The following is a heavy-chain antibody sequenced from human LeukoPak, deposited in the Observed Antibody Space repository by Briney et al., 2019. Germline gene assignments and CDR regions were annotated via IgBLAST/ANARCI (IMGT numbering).Heavy chain of an antibody. CDR2: ISGSGGST. V-gene: IGHV3-23*01. CDR1: GFTFSSYA. D-gene: IGHD3-3*01. CDR3: AKGAQAVDFWSGYSDY. Sequence: GGSLRLSCAASGFTFSSYAMSWVRQAPGKGLEWVSAISGSGGSTYYADSMKGRFTISRDNSKNTLYLQMNSLRAEDTAVYYCAKGAQAVDFWSGYSDYWGQGTLVTVSS. J-gene: IGHJ4*02.